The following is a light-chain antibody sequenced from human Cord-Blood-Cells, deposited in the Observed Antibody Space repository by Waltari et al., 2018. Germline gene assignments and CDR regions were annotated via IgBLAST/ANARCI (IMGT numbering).Light chain of an antibody. Sequence: QSALTQPRSVSGSPGQSVTISCTGTSSDVGGYNYVSWYQQHPGKAPKLMIYDVSKRPSGVPDRFSGSKSGKTASRTISGLQAEDEADYYCCSYAGSYVYVFGTGTKVTVL. CDR3: CSYAGSYVYV. CDR1: SSDVGGYNY. CDR2: DVS. J-gene: IGLJ1*01. V-gene: IGLV2-11*01.